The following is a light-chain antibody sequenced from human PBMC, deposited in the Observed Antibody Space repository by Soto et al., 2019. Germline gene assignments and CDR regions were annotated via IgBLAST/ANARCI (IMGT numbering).Light chain of an antibody. CDR1: QSVSSSY. Sequence: EIVLTQSPGTLSLSPGERATLSCRASQSVSSSYVAWYQQKPGQAPRLLIYGASSRATGIPDRFSGSGYGTDFTLTISRLETEDIAVYYCQQYCSWYTFGQGTKLEIK. J-gene: IGKJ2*01. V-gene: IGKV3-20*01. CDR3: QQYCSWYT. CDR2: GAS.